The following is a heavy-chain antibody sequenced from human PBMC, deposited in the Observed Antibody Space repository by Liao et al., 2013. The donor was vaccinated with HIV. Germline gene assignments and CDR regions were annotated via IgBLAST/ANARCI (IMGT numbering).Heavy chain of an antibody. D-gene: IGHD1-26*01. CDR3: ARVQWEPAPNWYSDL. CDR2: IFYSGST. CDR1: GASISSSSYY. Sequence: QLQLQESGPGLVKPSETLSLTCTVSGASISSSSYYWGWIRQPPGKGLAWIGSIFYSGSTYYNPSLKSRVTISVDTSKNQFSLKLSSVTAADTAVYYCARVQWEPAPNWYSDLWGRGTLVIVSS. V-gene: IGHV4-39*07. J-gene: IGHJ2*01.